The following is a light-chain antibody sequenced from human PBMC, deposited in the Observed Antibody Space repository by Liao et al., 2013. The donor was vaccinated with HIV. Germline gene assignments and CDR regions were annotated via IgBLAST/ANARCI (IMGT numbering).Light chain of an antibody. V-gene: IGLV3-1*01. CDR2: DDM. J-gene: IGLJ2*01. CDR1: RLGNKW. CDR3: QAWDSSAEVV. Sequence: SYELTQPPSVSVSPGQTANITCSGQRLGNKWTSWYQQRPGQSPILVIYDDMKRPSGIPERFSASKSGHTATLTISGAQPVDEAEYFCQAWDSSAEVVFGGGTTLTVL.